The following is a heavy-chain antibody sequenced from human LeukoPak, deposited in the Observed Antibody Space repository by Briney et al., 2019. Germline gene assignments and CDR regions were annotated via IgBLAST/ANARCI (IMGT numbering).Heavy chain of an antibody. CDR1: GFTFSSYW. CDR2: INSDGSST. J-gene: IGHJ4*02. V-gene: IGHV3-74*01. D-gene: IGHD3-22*01. Sequence: GGSLRLSCAASGFTFSSYWMHWIRQAPGKGLVWVSHINSDGSSTSYADSVKGRFTIYRDNAKNTLYLQMNSLRAEDTAVYYCAREGPDSSGYYYGSVDYWGQGTLVTVSS. CDR3: AREGPDSSGYYYGSVDY.